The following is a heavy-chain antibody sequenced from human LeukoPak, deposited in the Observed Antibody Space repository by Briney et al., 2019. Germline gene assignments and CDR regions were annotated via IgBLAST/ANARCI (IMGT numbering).Heavy chain of an antibody. D-gene: IGHD3-10*01. CDR1: GGSISSGGYY. J-gene: IGHJ4*02. V-gene: IGHV4-31*03. Sequence: PSETLSLTCTVSGGSISSGGYYWSWIRQHPGKGLEWIGYIYYSGSTYYNPSLKSRVTISVDTSKNQFSLKLSSVTAADTAVYYCAREVRGVFDYWGQGTLVTVSS. CDR2: IYYSGST. CDR3: AREVRGVFDY.